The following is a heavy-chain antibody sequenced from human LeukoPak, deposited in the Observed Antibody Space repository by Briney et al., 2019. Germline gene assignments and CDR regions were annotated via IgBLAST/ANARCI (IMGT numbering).Heavy chain of an antibody. D-gene: IGHD6-19*01. V-gene: IGHV1-18*01. J-gene: IGHJ4*02. CDR2: ISAYNGNT. Sequence: GASAKVSCKASGGTFSSYAISWVRQAPGQGLEWMGWISAYNGNTNYAQKLQGRVTMTTDTSTSTAYMELRSLRSDDTAVYYCARDRGQWLAGTDYWGQGTLVTVSS. CDR1: GGTFSSYA. CDR3: ARDRGQWLAGTDY.